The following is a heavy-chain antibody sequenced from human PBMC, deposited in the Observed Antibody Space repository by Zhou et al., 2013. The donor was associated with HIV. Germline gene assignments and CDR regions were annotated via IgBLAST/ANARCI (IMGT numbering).Heavy chain of an antibody. V-gene: IGHV1-69*05. D-gene: IGHD5-18*01. J-gene: IGHJ6*03. CDR3: ARETGGVDTATKQHYYYYMDV. Sequence: QVQLVQSGAEVKKPGSSVKVSCKASGGTFSSYAISWVRQAPGQGLEWMGGIIPIFGTANYAQKFQGRVTITTDESTSTAYMELSSLRSEDTAVYYCARETGGVDTATKQHYYYYMDVWGKGTTVTVSS. CDR2: IIPIFGTA. CDR1: GGTFSSYA.